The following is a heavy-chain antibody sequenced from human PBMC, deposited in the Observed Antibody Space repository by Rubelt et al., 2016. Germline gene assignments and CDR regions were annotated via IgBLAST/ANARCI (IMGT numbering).Heavy chain of an antibody. D-gene: IGHD3-16*01. CDR2: INHSGST. J-gene: IGHJ4*02. CDR3: ARHPSPRGIYTFDY. V-gene: IGHV4-34*01. CDR1: GGSFSGYY. Sequence: GGAGLLKPSETLSLTCAVYGGSFSGYYWSWIRQPPGKGLEWIGEINHSGSTNYNPSLKSRVTISVDTSKNQFSLKLSSVTAADTAVYYCARHPSPRGIYTFDYWGQGTLVTVSS.